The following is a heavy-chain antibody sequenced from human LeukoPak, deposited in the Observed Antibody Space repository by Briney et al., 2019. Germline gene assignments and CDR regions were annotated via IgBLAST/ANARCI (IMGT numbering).Heavy chain of an antibody. CDR2: INPSGGST. CDR3: ARLGPEYYYDSSGDYYYYYMDV. D-gene: IGHD3-22*01. V-gene: IGHV1-46*01. J-gene: IGHJ6*03. CDR1: GYTFTSYY. Sequence: GASVKVSCKASGYTFTSYYMHWVRQAPGQGLERMGIINPSGGSTSYAQKFQGRVTMTRDTSTSTVYMELSSLRSEDTAVYYCARLGPEYYYDSSGDYYYYYMDVWGKGTTVTVSS.